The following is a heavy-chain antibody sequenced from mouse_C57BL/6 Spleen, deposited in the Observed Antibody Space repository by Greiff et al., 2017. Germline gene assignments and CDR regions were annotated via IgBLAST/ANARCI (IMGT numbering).Heavy chain of an antibody. CDR1: GYAFSSSW. CDR3: ARKDYGDPTDYFDY. CDR2: IYPGDGDT. D-gene: IGHD2-13*01. Sequence: QVQLQQSGPELVKPGASVKISCKASGYAFSSSWMNWVKQRPGKGLEWIGRIYPGDGDTNYNGKFKGKATLTADKSSSTAYMQLSSLTSEDSAVYFCARKDYGDPTDYFDYWGQGTTLTVSS. J-gene: IGHJ2*01. V-gene: IGHV1-82*01.